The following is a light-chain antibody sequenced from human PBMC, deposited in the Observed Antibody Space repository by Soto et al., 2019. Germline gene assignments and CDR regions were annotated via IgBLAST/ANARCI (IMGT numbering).Light chain of an antibody. J-gene: IGLJ3*02. CDR2: SSS. V-gene: IGLV1-44*01. Sequence: QSALSQPPSLSATPGQRVTFSCSGTYSTIGSNTVSWYQVLPGTAPKLLIYSSSHRPSGVPDRFSGSKSGTSASLVISGLQSDDEGQYYCSSWDDGLSGWVFGGGTKVTVL. CDR3: SSWDDGLSGWV. CDR1: YSTIGSNT.